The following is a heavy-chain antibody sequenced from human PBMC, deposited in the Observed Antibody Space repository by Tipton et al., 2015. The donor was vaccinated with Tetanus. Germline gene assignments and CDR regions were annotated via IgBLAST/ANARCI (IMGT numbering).Heavy chain of an antibody. J-gene: IGHJ6*02. V-gene: IGHV4-59*01. Sequence: TLSLTCSVSGGSISGDYWSWIRQPPGKGLEWIGYVYYPGKTNSNPSLKSRVTISVDTSKNQFSLKLSSVTAADTAVYYCARAEYSSGWFSTDRDYYYGMDVWGQGTTVTVSS. CDR2: VYYPGKT. D-gene: IGHD6-19*01. CDR1: GGSISGDY. CDR3: ARAEYSSGWFSTDRDYYYGMDV.